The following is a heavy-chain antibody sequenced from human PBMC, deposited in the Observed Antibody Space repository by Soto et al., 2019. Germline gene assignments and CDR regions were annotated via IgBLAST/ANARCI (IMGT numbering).Heavy chain of an antibody. J-gene: IGHJ6*02. CDR2: INPNSGDA. D-gene: IGHD1-26*01. CDR3: AKGGAIVAAGTRVYLYNAMDV. Sequence: ASVKVSCKASGYTFTGYYVHWVRQAPGQGLEWMGWINPNSGDAYLAQRFQGRVTMNRDTSIGTAYMELRGLTSDDTAEYYCAKGGAIVAAGTRVYLYNAMDVWGQGTTVTVS. V-gene: IGHV1-2*02. CDR1: GYTFTGYY.